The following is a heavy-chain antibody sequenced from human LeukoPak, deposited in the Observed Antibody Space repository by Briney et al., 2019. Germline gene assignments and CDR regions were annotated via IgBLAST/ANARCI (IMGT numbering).Heavy chain of an antibody. CDR2: IYYSGST. V-gene: IGHV4-59*12. Sequence: PSETLSLTCTVSGGSISSYYWSWIRQPPGKGLEWIGYIYYSGSTNYNPSLKSRVTISVDTSKNQFSLKLSSVTAADTAVYYRAREFTERYFDLEQNWFDPWGQGTLVTVSS. D-gene: IGHD3-9*01. CDR1: GGSISSYY. J-gene: IGHJ5*02. CDR3: AREFTERYFDLEQNWFDP.